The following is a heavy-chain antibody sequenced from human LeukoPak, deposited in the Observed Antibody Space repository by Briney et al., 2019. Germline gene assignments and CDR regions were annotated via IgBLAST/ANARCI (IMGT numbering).Heavy chain of an antibody. V-gene: IGHV3-23*01. CDR1: GFTFSSYG. J-gene: IGHJ4*02. Sequence: GGSLRLSCAASGFTFSSYGMSWVRQAPGKGLEWVSAISGSGGSTYYADSVKGRFTISRDNSKNTLYLQMNSLRAEDTAVYYCAKSPLGVRGVIDWGQGTLVTVSS. CDR2: ISGSGGST. CDR3: AKSPLGVRGVID. D-gene: IGHD3-10*01.